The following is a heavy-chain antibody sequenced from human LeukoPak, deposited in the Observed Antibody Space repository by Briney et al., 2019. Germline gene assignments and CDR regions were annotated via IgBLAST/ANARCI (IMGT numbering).Heavy chain of an antibody. D-gene: IGHD2-15*01. CDR1: GFTLSNAR. CDR3: TTLGYCSGGSCNGY. V-gene: IGHV3-15*01. J-gene: IGHJ4*02. Sequence: GGSLRLSCAASGFTLSNARMSWVRQAPGKGLEWVGRIKSKSDGGITEYAAPVKGRFTTSRDDSKNTLYLQMNSLETEDTAIYYCTTLGYCSGGSCNGYWGQGTLVTVSS. CDR2: IKSKSDGGIT.